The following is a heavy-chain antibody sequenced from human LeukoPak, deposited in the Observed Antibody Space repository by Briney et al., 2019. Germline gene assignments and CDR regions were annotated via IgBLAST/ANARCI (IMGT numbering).Heavy chain of an antibody. CDR1: GGPFSGYY. V-gene: IGHV4-34*01. J-gene: IGHJ3*02. D-gene: IGHD5-18*01. CDR3: ARGIGYIYGI. Sequence: SETLSLTCAVYGGPFSGYYWSWIRQPPGKGLEWIGEINHSGSTNYNPSLKSRVTISVDTSKNQFSLKLSSVTAADTAVYYCARGIGYIYGIWVQGTMVTVSS. CDR2: INHSGST.